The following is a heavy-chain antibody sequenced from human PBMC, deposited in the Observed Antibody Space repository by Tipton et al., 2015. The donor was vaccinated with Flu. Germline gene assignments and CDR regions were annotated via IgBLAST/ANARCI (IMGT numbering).Heavy chain of an antibody. D-gene: IGHD3-22*01. Sequence: SLRLSCAASGFTFSSYAMHWVRQAPGKGLEYVSAISSNGGSTYYANSVKGRFTISRDNSKNTLYLQMGSLRAEDMAVYYCARGAGTFYDSSGYYSPPAYRGQGTLVTVSS. J-gene: IGHJ4*02. CDR3: ARGAGTFYDSSGYYSPPAY. CDR2: ISSNGGST. V-gene: IGHV3-64*01. CDR1: GFTFSSYA.